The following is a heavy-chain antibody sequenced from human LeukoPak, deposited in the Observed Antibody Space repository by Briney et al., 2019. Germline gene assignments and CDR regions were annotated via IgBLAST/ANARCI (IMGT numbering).Heavy chain of an antibody. J-gene: IGHJ4*02. CDR3: ASRPSNTWAGPLDF. V-gene: IGHV3-23*01. D-gene: IGHD6-13*01. CDR1: GFAFSDSA. Sequence: GGSLRLSCVAPGFAFSDSAMSWVRLTAGKGLEWVLLSRADDYSTYYADSVKGRFTISRDNSKNTMYLQMNSLRAEDTAIYYCASRPSNTWAGPLDFWGQGTLVTVSS. CDR2: SRADDYST.